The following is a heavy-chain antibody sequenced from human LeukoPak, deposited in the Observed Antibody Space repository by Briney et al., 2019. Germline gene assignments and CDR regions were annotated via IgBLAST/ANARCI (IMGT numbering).Heavy chain of an antibody. D-gene: IGHD6-19*01. V-gene: IGHV3-23*01. Sequence: AGGSLRLSCAASGFTFSSYAMSWVRQAPGKGLEWVSAISGSGGSTYYADSVKGRFTISRDNSKNTLYLQMNSLRAEDTAVYYCARVSSSGWYGSQNPFDYWGQGTLVTVSS. CDR1: GFTFSSYA. CDR2: ISGSGGST. J-gene: IGHJ4*02. CDR3: ARVSSSGWYGSQNPFDY.